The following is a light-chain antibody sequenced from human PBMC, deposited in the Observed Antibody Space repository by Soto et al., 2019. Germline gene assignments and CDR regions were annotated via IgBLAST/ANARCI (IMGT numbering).Light chain of an antibody. CDR3: CSYAGSYTWV. Sequence: QSVLTQPRSVSGSPGQSVTISCTGSSSDVGGYNYVSWYQHHPGKAPKIMIYDVSKRPSGVPDRFSGSKSGNTASLTNSGLQAGDEADYYCCSYAGSYTWVFGGGTKVTVL. V-gene: IGLV2-11*01. CDR2: DVS. J-gene: IGLJ3*02. CDR1: SSDVGGYNY.